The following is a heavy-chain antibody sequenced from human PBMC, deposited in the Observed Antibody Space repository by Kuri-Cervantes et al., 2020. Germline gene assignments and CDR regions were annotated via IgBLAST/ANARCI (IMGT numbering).Heavy chain of an antibody. CDR1: GFTFSSYG. V-gene: IGHV3-33*01. CDR3: ARDYGFRRYYFDY. Sequence: LSLTCAASGFTFSSYGMHWVRQAPDKGLEWVAFIWEDGSNEYYADSVKGRFTISRDNSKNTLYLQMNSLRAEDTALYYCARDYGFRRYYFDYWGQGILVTVSS. D-gene: IGHD3-10*01. CDR2: IWEDGSNE. J-gene: IGHJ4*02.